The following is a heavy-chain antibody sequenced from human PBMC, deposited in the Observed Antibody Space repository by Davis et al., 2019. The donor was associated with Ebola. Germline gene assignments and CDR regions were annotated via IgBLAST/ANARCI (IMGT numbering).Heavy chain of an antibody. D-gene: IGHD3-16*01. CDR3: ARDRPLDFFFGDYYGMDV. Sequence: GESLKIPCSASGFTFGTHAMSWVRQAPGKGLEWVSSISSDSDYIYYADSAKGRFTISRDNAKNSLYLQMNSLRAEDTAVYYCARDRPLDFFFGDYYGMDVWGQGTTVTVSS. J-gene: IGHJ6*02. V-gene: IGHV3-21*01. CDR2: ISSDSDYI. CDR1: GFTFGTHA.